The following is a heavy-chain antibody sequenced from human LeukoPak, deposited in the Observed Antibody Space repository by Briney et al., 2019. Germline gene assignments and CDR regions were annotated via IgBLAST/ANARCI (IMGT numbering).Heavy chain of an antibody. J-gene: IGHJ6*03. CDR3: ARRGVTPNYYMDV. V-gene: IGHV4-39*07. CDR2: IYYSGST. CDR1: GGSISSSSYY. D-gene: IGHD2-21*02. Sequence: SETLSLTCTVSGGSISSSSYYWGWIRQPPGKGPEWIGSIYYSGSTYYNPSLKSRVTISVDTSKNQFSLKLSSVTAADTAVYYCARRGVTPNYYMDVWGKGTTVTVSS.